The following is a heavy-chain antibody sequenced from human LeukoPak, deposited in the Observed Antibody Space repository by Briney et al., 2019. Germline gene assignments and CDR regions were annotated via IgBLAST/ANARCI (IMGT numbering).Heavy chain of an antibody. CDR2: ISGNGGST. CDR1: GFTFIHFA. V-gene: IGHV3-23*01. CDR3: AKARSAVVEAATNY. Sequence: GWSLSLSCAASGFTFIHFAMNWVRQAPGKGLAWVTSISGNGGSTYYADSVKGRFPISRDNSKNTLFLQMNSPTAEDTGVYYCAKARSAVVEAATNYWGQGTRVTVSS. J-gene: IGHJ4*02. D-gene: IGHD2-15*01.